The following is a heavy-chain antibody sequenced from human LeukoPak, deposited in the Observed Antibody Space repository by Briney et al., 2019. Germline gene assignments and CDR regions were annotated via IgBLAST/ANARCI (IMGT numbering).Heavy chain of an antibody. Sequence: GGSLRLSCTVSGFPFNYYVIHWVRQAPGKGLEWVAVTSADERIKIYNDSVRGRFTISRDNSKNTQYLQMNSLRGEDTAVYYCARDPVLGAPDYLDYWGRGTLVSVSS. CDR1: GFPFNYYV. D-gene: IGHD1-26*01. CDR2: TSADERIK. V-gene: IGHV3-30*03. CDR3: ARDPVLGAPDYLDY. J-gene: IGHJ4*02.